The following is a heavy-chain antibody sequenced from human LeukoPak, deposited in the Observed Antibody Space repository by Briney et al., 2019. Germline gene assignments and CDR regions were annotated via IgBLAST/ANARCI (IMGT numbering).Heavy chain of an antibody. Sequence: PGGSLGLSCAASGFTFSSYEMNWVRQAPGKGLEWVSYISSSGSTIYYADSVKGRFTISRDNAKNSLYLQMNSLRAEDTAVYYCARSDGDIDLDYWGQGTLVTVSS. D-gene: IGHD4-17*01. J-gene: IGHJ4*02. CDR2: ISSSGSTI. CDR1: GFTFSSYE. CDR3: ARSDGDIDLDY. V-gene: IGHV3-48*03.